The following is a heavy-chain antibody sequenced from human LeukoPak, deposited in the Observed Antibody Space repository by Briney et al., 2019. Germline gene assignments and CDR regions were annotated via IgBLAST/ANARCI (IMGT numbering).Heavy chain of an antibody. CDR2: ISSSSSTI. CDR3: ARGCEGRYFDPPRGWFDP. D-gene: IGHD3-9*01. CDR1: GFTFSSYS. V-gene: IGHV3-48*04. J-gene: IGHJ5*02. Sequence: AGGSLTLSCAASGFTFSSYSMNWVRQAPGKGLEWVSYISSSSSTIYYADSVKGRFTISRDNAKNSLYLQMNSLRAEDTAVYYCARGCEGRYFDPPRGWFDPWGQGTLVTVSS.